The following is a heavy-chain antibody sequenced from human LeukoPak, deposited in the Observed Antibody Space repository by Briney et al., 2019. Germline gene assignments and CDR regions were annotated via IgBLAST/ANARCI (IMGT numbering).Heavy chain of an antibody. CDR2: VSASRAI. J-gene: IGHJ3*02. Sequence: PSETLSLTCSVSGVSVGSHFWSWVRQPAGKALEWIGRVSASRAISSNPSINSRVTICLDTSKNQFSLTLTSVTAADTAVYFCARAYCGGDCTAGGAFDIWGQGTMVTVSS. V-gene: IGHV4-4*07. D-gene: IGHD2-21*01. CDR3: ARAYCGGDCTAGGAFDI. CDR1: GVSVGSHF.